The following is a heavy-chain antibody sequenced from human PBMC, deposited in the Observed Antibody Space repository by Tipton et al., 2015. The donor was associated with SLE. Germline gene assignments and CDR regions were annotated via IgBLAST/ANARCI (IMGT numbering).Heavy chain of an antibody. CDR1: GYSISSGYY. Sequence: TLSLTCVVSGYSISSGYYWGWIRQPPGKGLEWIGNIYLSGSTYYNPSLKSRVTISVDTSKNQVSLKLRSVTAADTAVYYCARDGFSGSGSSRFDYWGQGTLVTVSS. D-gene: IGHD1-26*01. CDR3: ARDGFSGSGSSRFDY. CDR2: IYLSGST. J-gene: IGHJ4*02. V-gene: IGHV4-38-2*02.